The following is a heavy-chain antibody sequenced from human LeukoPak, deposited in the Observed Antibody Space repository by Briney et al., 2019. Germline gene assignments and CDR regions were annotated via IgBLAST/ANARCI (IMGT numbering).Heavy chain of an antibody. CDR1: GGSISSGSYY. D-gene: IGHD3-22*01. J-gene: IGHJ4*02. V-gene: IGHV4-61*02. Sequence: SETLSLACTVSGGSISSGSYYWGWIRQPAGKGLECIGRVYTSGSTNYNPSLKSRVTISVDTSKDQFSLKLSSVTAADTAVYYCARTDYYDAREDYWGQGTLVTVSS. CDR2: VYTSGST. CDR3: ARTDYYDAREDY.